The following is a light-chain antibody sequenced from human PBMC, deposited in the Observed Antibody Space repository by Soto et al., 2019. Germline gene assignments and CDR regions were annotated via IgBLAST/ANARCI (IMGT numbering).Light chain of an antibody. CDR1: SSDVGSYNL. V-gene: IGLV2-23*01. J-gene: IGLJ3*02. Sequence: QSALTQPASVSVAPGQSITISCTGTSSDVGSYNLVSWYQQHPGKVPKLIIYEDNKRPSGVSSRFSGSKSGNTASLTVSGLQAEDEGDYHCCSYGPGHTWRFGGGTKVTVL. CDR2: EDN. CDR3: CSYGPGHTWR.